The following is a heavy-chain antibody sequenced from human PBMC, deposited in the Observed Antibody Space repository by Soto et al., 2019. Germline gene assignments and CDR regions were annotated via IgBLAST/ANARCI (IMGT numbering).Heavy chain of an antibody. Sequence: GASVKVSCKVSGYTLTELSMHWVRQAPGKGLEWMGGLDPEDGETIYAQKFQGRVTMTEDTSTATAYMELSSLRSEDTAVYYCATLIFGTGMDVWGQGTTVTVSS. CDR2: LDPEDGET. J-gene: IGHJ6*02. V-gene: IGHV1-24*01. CDR3: ATLIFGTGMDV. D-gene: IGHD3-3*01. CDR1: GYTLTELS.